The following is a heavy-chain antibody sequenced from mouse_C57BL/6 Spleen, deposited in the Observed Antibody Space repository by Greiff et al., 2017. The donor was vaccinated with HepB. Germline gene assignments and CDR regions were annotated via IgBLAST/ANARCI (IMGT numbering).Heavy chain of an antibody. D-gene: IGHD2-4*01. CDR2: IYPGDGDT. Sequence: QVHVKQSGAELVKPGASVKISCKASGYAFSSYWMNWVKQRPGKGLEWIGQIYPGDGDTNYNGKFKGKATLTADKSSSTAYMQLSSLTSEDSAVNFCARCDDYPYAMDYWGQGTSVTVSS. V-gene: IGHV1-80*01. CDR1: GYAFSSYW. J-gene: IGHJ4*01. CDR3: ARCDDYPYAMDY.